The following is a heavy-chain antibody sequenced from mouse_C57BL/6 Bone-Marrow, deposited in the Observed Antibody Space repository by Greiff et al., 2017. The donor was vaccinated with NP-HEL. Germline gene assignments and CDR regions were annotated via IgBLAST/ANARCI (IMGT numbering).Heavy chain of an antibody. CDR2: IDPNRGGT. CDR1: VYTFTSYW. Sequence: VQLQQPGAELVKPGASVKLSCKASVYTFTSYWMHWVKQRPGRCLEWIGRIDPNRGGTKYNEKFKSKATLTVDKPSSTAYMQLSSLTSEDSAVYYCARPLYYYGTSFADWGQGTLVTVSA. D-gene: IGHD1-1*01. V-gene: IGHV1-72*01. CDR3: ARPLYYYGTSFAD. J-gene: IGHJ3*01.